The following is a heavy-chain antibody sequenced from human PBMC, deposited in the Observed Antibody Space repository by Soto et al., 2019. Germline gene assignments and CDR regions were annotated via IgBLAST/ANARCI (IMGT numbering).Heavy chain of an antibody. V-gene: IGHV3-23*01. CDR2: ISGSGGST. Sequence: PGGSLRLSCASSVFTFISYAMSWVRQAPGKGLEWVSAISGSGGSTYYADSVKGRFTISRDNSKNTLYLQMNSLRAEDTAVYYCAKDLNCGGDCYSIYYYYGMDVWGQGTTVTVSS. D-gene: IGHD2-21*02. CDR1: VFTFISYA. J-gene: IGHJ6*02. CDR3: AKDLNCGGDCYSIYYYYGMDV.